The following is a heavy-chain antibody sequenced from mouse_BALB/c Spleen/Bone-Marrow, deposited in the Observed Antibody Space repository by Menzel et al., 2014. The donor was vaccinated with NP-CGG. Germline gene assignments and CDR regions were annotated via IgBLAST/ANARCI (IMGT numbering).Heavy chain of an antibody. Sequence: LVRTGASVKISCKASGYSFTGYYIHWVRQSHGQSLEWIGYISSYNDATNYNQKFKGKATFTLDTSSSAAYMQFNSRTSEDSAFYYCARNVDPWGPGTTLSVSS. CDR3: ARNVDP. J-gene: IGHJ2*01. CDR2: ISSYNDAT. CDR1: GYSFTGYY. V-gene: IGHV1S34*01.